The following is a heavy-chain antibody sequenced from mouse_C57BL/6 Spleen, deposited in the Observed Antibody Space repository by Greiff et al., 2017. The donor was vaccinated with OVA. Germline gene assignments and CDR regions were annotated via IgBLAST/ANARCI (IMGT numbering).Heavy chain of an antibody. D-gene: IGHD1-1*01. J-gene: IGHJ4*01. CDR1: GFTFSDYG. CDR2: ISSGSSTI. CDR3: ARDYYGSSFYAMYY. V-gene: IGHV5-17*01. Sequence: EVKVVESGGGLVKPGGSLKLSCAASGFTFSDYGMHWVRQAPEKGLEWVAYISSGSSTIYYADTVKGRFTISRDNAKNTLFLQMTSLRSEDTAMYYCARDYYGSSFYAMYYWGQGTSVTVSS.